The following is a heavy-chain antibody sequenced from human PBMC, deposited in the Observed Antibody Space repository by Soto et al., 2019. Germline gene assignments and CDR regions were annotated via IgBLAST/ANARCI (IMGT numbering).Heavy chain of an antibody. CDR2: ISYDGKNE. CDR3: TKENVEVPGSNAFDF. D-gene: IGHD2-21*01. CDR1: GFSASNNF. Sequence: QVHLVDSGGGVVQPGRSLRLSCADSGFSASNNFMHWVRQAPGKGLEWVAAISYDGKNEWYVDSVKGRFTISRDNSKKTVYLRMSSLRVEDTAVYYCTKENVEVPGSNAFDFWGLGTMVTVSS. J-gene: IGHJ3*01. V-gene: IGHV3-30*18.